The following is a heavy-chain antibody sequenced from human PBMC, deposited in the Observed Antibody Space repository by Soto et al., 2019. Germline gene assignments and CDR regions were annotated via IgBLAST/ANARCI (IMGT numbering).Heavy chain of an antibody. CDR2: IIPIFGTA. Sequence: VSWKDFGGTFSCYAISWVRQAPGQGLECMGGIIPIFGTANYAQKFQGRVTITADKSTSTAYMELSSPRSEDTAVYYCAGELPYYAILTGYYKSVWLEAWG. V-gene: IGHV1-69*06. J-gene: IGHJ5*01. D-gene: IGHD3-9*01. CDR1: GGTFSCYA. CDR3: AGELPYYAILTGYYKSVWLEA.